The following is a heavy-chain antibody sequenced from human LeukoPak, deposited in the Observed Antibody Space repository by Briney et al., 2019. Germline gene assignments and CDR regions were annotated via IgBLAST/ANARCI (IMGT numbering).Heavy chain of an antibody. CDR3: ARDWVVLLWFGELSHCMDV. CDR1: GGSISSGDYY. CDR2: IYYSGST. D-gene: IGHD3-10*01. Sequence: PSETLSLTCTVSGGSISSGDYYWSWIRQPPGKGLEWIGYIYYSGSTYYNPSLKSRVTISVDTSKNQFSLKLSSVTAADTAVYYCARDWVVLLWFGELSHCMDVWGKGTTVTVSS. J-gene: IGHJ6*04. V-gene: IGHV4-30-4*01.